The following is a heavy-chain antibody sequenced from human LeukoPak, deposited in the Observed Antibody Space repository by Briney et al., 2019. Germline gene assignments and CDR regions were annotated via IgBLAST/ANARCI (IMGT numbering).Heavy chain of an antibody. CDR2: LSSSSSTI. D-gene: IGHD6-13*01. CDR1: WFPLRSYS. V-gene: IGHV3-48*01. J-gene: IGHJ6*03. Sequence: PGGSLRLSCAASWFPLRSYSVHGVRQPRGKGLEGVGYLSSSSSTIYYADSVKGRFTISRDNAKNSLYLQMNSLRAEDTAVYYCARTLDSSSHYYYYYMDVWGKGTTVTVSS. CDR3: ARTLDSSSHYYYYYMDV.